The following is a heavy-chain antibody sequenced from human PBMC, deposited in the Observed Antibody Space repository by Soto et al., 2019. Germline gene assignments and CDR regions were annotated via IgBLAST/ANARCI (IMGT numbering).Heavy chain of an antibody. V-gene: IGHV4-39*01. Sequence: LSLTCTVSGGSISSSSYYWGWIRQPPGKGLEWIGSIYYSGSTYYNPSLKSRVTISVDTSKNQFSLKLSSVTAADTAVYYCASFPNYDYVWGSYRQTSFDYWGQGTLVTVSS. CDR2: IYYSGST. D-gene: IGHD3-16*02. CDR3: ASFPNYDYVWGSYRQTSFDY. J-gene: IGHJ4*02. CDR1: GGSISSSSYY.